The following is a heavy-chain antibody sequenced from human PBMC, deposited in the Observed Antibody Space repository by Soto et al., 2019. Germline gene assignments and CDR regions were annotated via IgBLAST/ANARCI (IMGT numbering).Heavy chain of an antibody. CDR1: GFTFSSYA. CDR3: AKGAPFYDFWSGGLPFDY. Sequence: GGSLRLSCAASGFTFSSYAMSWVRQAPGKGLEWVSAISGSGGSTYYADSVKGRFTISRDNSKNTLYLQMNSLRAEDTAVYYCAKGAPFYDFWSGGLPFDYWGQGTLVTVSS. J-gene: IGHJ4*02. CDR2: ISGSGGST. V-gene: IGHV3-23*01. D-gene: IGHD3-3*01.